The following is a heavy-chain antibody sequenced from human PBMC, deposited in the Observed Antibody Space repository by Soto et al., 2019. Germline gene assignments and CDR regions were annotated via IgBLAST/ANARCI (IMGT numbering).Heavy chain of an antibody. CDR2: IYYSGST. CDR1: GGSISGGGYY. Sequence: SERLSLTCTVSGGSISGGGYYWSWIRQHPGKGLEWIGYIYYSGSTYYNPSLKSRVTISVDTSKNQFSLKLSSVTAADTAVYYCARSGYSYGPNPLLYWGQGTLVTV. CDR3: ARSGYSYGPNPLLY. V-gene: IGHV4-31*03. D-gene: IGHD5-18*01. J-gene: IGHJ4*02.